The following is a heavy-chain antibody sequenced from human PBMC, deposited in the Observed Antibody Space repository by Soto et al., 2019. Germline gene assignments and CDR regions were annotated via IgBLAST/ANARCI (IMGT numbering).Heavy chain of an antibody. J-gene: IGHJ6*02. Sequence: LSLTCAVSGXSISSSNWWSWVRQPPGKGLEWIGEIYHSGSTNYNPSLKSRVTISVDKSKNQFSLKLSSVTAADTAVYYCAGGYSYGYDYYYYGMDVWGQGTTVTVSS. D-gene: IGHD5-18*01. CDR3: AGGYSYGYDYYYYGMDV. V-gene: IGHV4-4*02. CDR2: IYHSGST. CDR1: GXSISSSNW.